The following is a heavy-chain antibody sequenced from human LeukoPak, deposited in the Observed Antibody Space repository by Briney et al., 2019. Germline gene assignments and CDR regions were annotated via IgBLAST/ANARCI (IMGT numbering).Heavy chain of an antibody. CDR1: GLSLSKYA. V-gene: IGHV3-23*01. CDR2: INYRGSNT. CDR3: ARVGVDTAMVTETYYFDY. Sequence: GWSHTVSCVASGLSLSKYAMSWLRPAARKGQEWVAGINYRGSNTYYADSVKGLFTISRDNAKNSLYLQMNSLRAEDTAVYYCARVGVDTAMVTETYYFDYWGQGTLVTASS. D-gene: IGHD5-18*01. J-gene: IGHJ4*02.